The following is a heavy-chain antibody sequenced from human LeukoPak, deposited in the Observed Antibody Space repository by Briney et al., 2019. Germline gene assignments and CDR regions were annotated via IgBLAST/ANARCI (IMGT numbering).Heavy chain of an antibody. J-gene: IGHJ4*02. D-gene: IGHD3-22*01. CDR2: INPNSGGT. V-gene: IGHV1-2*02. CDR3: ARGYYYDSSGYYPLGY. Sequence: ASVKVSCKASGYTFTGYYMHWVRQAPGQGLEWMGWINPNSGGTNYAQKFQGRVTMTRDTSISTAYMELSRLRSDDTAVYYCARGYYYDSSGYYPLGYWGQGTLVTVSS. CDR1: GYTFTGYY.